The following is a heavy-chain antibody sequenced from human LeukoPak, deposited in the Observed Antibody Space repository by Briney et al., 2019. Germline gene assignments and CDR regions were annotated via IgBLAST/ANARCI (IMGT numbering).Heavy chain of an antibody. D-gene: IGHD5-12*01. Sequence: GGSLRLSCAASGFTFSSYSMNWVRQAPGKGLEWVSSISSGSTYTYYADSVKGRFTISRDNAKNSLYLQMNSLRAEDTAVYYCARDPGSGYEEHFDYWGQGTLVTVSS. CDR2: ISSGSTYT. CDR1: GFTFSSYS. V-gene: IGHV3-21*04. CDR3: ARDPGSGYEEHFDY. J-gene: IGHJ4*02.